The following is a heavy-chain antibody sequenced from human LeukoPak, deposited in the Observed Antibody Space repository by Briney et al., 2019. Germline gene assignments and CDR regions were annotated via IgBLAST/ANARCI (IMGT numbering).Heavy chain of an antibody. CDR1: GYTLTELS. V-gene: IGHV1-24*01. D-gene: IGHD2-15*01. Sequence: ASVKVSCKVSGYTLTELSMHWVRQAPGKGLEWMGGFEPEDGETIYAQEFQGRVTMTEDTSTDTAYMELSSLRSEDTAVYYCATNYCSGGSCRFWANWFDPWGQGTLVTVSS. CDR3: ATNYCSGGSCRFWANWFDP. CDR2: FEPEDGET. J-gene: IGHJ5*02.